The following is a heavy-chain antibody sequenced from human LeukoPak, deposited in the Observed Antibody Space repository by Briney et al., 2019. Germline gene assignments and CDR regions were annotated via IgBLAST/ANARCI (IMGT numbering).Heavy chain of an antibody. CDR2: ISSSGSTI. CDR1: GFTFSSYE. D-gene: IGHD4-17*01. Sequence: GGSLRLSCAASGFTFSSYEMNWVGQAPGKGREGVSYISSSGSTIFYADSVKGRFTISRDNAKTSLDLQMSSLRVEDTAVYYCARGAPTVTPTPFDYWGQGTLVTVSS. CDR3: ARGAPTVTPTPFDY. V-gene: IGHV3-48*03. J-gene: IGHJ4*02.